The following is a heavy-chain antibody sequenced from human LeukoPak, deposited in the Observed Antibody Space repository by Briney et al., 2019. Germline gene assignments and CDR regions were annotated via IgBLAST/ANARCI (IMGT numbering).Heavy chain of an antibody. CDR2: IYYSGST. CDR1: GGSISSGDYY. CDR3: ARVSIVVVVADY. D-gene: IGHD2-15*01. Sequence: SETLSLTCTVSGGSISSGDYYWSWIRQPPGKGLEWIGYIYYSGSTYYNPSLKSRVTISVDTSKNQFSLKLSSVTAADTAAYYCARVSIVVVVADYWGQGTLVTVSS. J-gene: IGHJ4*02. V-gene: IGHV4-30-4*01.